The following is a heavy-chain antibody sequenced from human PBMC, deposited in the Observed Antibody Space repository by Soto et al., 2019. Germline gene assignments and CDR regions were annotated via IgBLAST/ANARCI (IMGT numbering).Heavy chain of an antibody. Sequence: SETLSLTCTVSGDSISNGDSYWRWIRQPPGKGLEWIGFIFYRGATYYNPSLKSRVTISVDASKNHFSLSLSSVTAADTAVYYCARAPKPYYYYGMDVWGQGTTVTVSS. J-gene: IGHJ6*02. V-gene: IGHV4-30-4*01. CDR2: IFYRGAT. CDR3: ARAPKPYYYYGMDV. CDR1: GDSISNGDSY.